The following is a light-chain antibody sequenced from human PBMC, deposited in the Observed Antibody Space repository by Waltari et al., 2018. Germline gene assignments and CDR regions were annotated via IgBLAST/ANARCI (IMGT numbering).Light chain of an antibody. Sequence: EIVLTQSPGTLSLSLGERATLSCRASQSVSRALTWYQQKPGQAPRLLIYGASTRATGIPDRFSGSGSGTDVSLAISRLGPDDFAVYYCQHYLRLPVTFGQGTTVE. V-gene: IGKV3-20*01. CDR1: QSVSRA. CDR2: GAS. CDR3: QHYLRLPVT. J-gene: IGKJ1*01.